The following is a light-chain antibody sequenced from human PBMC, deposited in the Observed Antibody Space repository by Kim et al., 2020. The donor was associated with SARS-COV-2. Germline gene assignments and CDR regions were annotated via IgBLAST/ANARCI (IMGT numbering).Light chain of an antibody. V-gene: IGKV1-33*01. CDR1: QGVSNY. J-gene: IGKJ4*01. Sequence: LSASLGDNVTITCQASQGVSNYLNWYQHKPGKAPKLLIYDVTNLKTGVPSRFSGSGSGAHFTFTLSSLQPEDIAVYYCQQYAVLPTFGGGTKLEI. CDR3: QQYAVLPT. CDR2: DVT.